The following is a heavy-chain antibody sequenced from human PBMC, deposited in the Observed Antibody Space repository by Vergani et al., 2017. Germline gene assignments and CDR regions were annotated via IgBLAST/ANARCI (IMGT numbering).Heavy chain of an antibody. J-gene: IGHJ6*02. CDR1: GGSFSGYY. CDR3: ARSMYGSYYYYGMDV. D-gene: IGHD1-26*01. Sequence: QVQLQQWGAGLLKPSETLSLTCAVYGGSFSGYYWSWIRQPPGKGLEWIGEINHSGSTNYNPSLKSRVTISVDTSKNQFSLKLSSVTAADTAVYYCARSMYGSYYYYGMDVWGQGTTVTVSS. CDR2: INHSGST. V-gene: IGHV4-34*01.